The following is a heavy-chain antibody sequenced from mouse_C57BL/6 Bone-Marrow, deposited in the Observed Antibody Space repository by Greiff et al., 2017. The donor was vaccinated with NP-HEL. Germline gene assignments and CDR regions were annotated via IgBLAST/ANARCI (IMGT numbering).Heavy chain of an antibody. V-gene: IGHV5-16*01. CDR3: ARDDRGSRFAY. J-gene: IGHJ3*01. CDR1: GFTFSDYY. CDR2: INYDGSST. D-gene: IGHD1-1*01. Sequence: EVKVVESEGGLVQPGSSMKLSCTASGFTFSDYYMAWVCQVPEKGLEWVANINYDGSSTYYLDSLKSRFIISRDNAKNILYLQMSSLKSEDTATYYCARDDRGSRFAYWGQGTLVTVSA.